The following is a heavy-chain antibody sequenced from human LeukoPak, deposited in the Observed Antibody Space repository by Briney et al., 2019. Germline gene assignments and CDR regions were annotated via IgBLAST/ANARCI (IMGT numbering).Heavy chain of an antibody. V-gene: IGHV4-61*01. D-gene: IGHD3-9*01. CDR2: IYYCGST. CDR1: GGFVSSGSYY. CDR3: ARIKSYYDILTGYQGTRDAFDI. J-gene: IGHJ3*02. Sequence: SETLSLTCTVSGGFVSSGSYYCSWIRQPPGKGLEWHGYIYYCGSTNYNPSLKSRVTISVDTSKNQFSLKLSSVTAADAAVYYCARIKSYYDILTGYQGTRDAFDIWGQGTMVTVSS.